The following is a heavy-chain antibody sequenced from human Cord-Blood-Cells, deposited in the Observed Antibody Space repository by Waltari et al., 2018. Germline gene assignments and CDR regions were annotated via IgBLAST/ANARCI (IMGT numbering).Heavy chain of an antibody. J-gene: IGHJ4*02. CDR3: ARVVGVTSRVTGDYFDY. Sequence: QVQLQESGPGLVKPSETLSLTCTVSGGPISSYYWSWIRQPPGKGLEWIGYIYYSGSTNYNPSLKSRVTISVDTSKNQFALKLSSVTAADTAVYYCARVVGVTSRVTGDYFDYWGQGTLVTVSS. V-gene: IGHV4-59*01. CDR1: GGPISSYY. CDR2: IYYSGST. D-gene: IGHD7-27*01.